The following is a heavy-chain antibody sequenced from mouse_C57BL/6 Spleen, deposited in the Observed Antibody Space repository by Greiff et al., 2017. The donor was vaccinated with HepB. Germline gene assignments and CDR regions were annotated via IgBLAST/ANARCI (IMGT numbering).Heavy chain of an antibody. J-gene: IGHJ1*03. D-gene: IGHD1-1*01. CDR1: GYTFTDYY. V-gene: IGHV1-19*01. Sequence: EVKLQESGPVLVKPGASVKMSCKASGYTFTDYYMNWVKQSHGKSLEWIGVINPYNGGTSYNQKFKGKATLTVDKSSSTAYMELNSLTSEDSAVYYCARDTTVVATPPLYWYFDVWGTGTTVTVSS. CDR3: ARDTTVVATPPLYWYFDV. CDR2: INPYNGGT.